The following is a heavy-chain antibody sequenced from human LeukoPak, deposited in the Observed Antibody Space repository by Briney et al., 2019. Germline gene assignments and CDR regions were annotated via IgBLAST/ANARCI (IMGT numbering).Heavy chain of an antibody. CDR3: ARGDSSGYSYPTRAEYFHH. D-gene: IGHD3-22*01. Sequence: PGGSLRLSCAASGFTVSNNYMTCVRQAPGKGLEWVSVIYSGGNTYYADSVKGRFTISRDSSKNTLYLQMNSLRAEDTAVYYCARGDSSGYSYPTRAEYFHHWGQGTLVTVSS. CDR2: IYSGGNT. J-gene: IGHJ1*01. V-gene: IGHV3-53*01. CDR1: GFTVSNNY.